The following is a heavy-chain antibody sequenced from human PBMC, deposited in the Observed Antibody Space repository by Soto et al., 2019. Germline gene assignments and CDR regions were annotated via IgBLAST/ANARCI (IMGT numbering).Heavy chain of an antibody. J-gene: IGHJ4*02. CDR2: ISGSGATT. CDR1: GFIFSNYA. D-gene: IGHD1-1*01. CDR3: TKGGIPRRYNIPKVDFDY. V-gene: IGHV3-23*01. Sequence: GGSLRLSCAASGFIFSNYAMSWVRQAPGRGLEWVSAISGSGATTYYPDSVKGRFTISRDNSKNTLYLQMNNLRADDTAVYYCTKGGIPRRYNIPKVDFDYWGQGSLVTVPQ.